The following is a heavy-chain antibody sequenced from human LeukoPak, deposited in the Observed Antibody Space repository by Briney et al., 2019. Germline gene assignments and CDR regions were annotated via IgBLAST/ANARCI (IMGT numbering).Heavy chain of an antibody. CDR1: GGSHSSSSYY. D-gene: IGHD6-19*01. Sequence: SETLSLTCTVSGGSHSSSSYYWGWLRQPPGTGLEWIGSIYYSGSTYYNPSLKSRVTISVDTSKYQFSLKLRSVTAADTAVYYCAMAGGGPYYFDYWGQGTLVTVSS. V-gene: IGHV4-39*01. CDR2: IYYSGST. CDR3: AMAGGGPYYFDY. J-gene: IGHJ4*02.